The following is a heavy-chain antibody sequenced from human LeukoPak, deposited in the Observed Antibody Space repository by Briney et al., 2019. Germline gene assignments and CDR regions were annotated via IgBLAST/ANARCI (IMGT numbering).Heavy chain of an antibody. J-gene: IGHJ5*02. CDR1: GFTVSNNY. Sequence: PGGSLRLSCAASGFTVSNNYMSWVRQAPGKGLEWVSSISSSSSYIYYADSVKGRFTISRDNAKNSLYLQMNSLRAEDTAVYYCARVRRYCRGGSCPRLGWFDPWGQGTLVTVSS. CDR3: ARVRRYCRGGSCPRLGWFDP. D-gene: IGHD2-15*01. V-gene: IGHV3-21*01. CDR2: ISSSSSYI.